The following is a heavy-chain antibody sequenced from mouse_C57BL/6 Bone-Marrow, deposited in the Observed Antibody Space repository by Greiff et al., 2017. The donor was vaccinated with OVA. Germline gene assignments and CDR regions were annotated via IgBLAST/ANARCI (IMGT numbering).Heavy chain of an antibody. V-gene: IGHV1-54*01. CDR2: INPGSGGT. Sequence: QVQLQQSGAELVRPGTSVKVSCKASGYAFTNYLIEWVKQRPGQGLEWIGVINPGSGGTNYNEKFKGKATLTADKSSSTAYMQLSSLTSEDSAVYFCARNGYYAMDYWGQGKAVTVTA. J-gene: IGHJ4*01. CDR1: GYAFTNYL. CDR3: ARNGYYAMDY.